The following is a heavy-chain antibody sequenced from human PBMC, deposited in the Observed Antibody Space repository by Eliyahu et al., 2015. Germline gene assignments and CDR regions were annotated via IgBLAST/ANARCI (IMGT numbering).Heavy chain of an antibody. CDR1: GGTFSSYA. CDR2: IIPIFGTA. V-gene: IGHV1-69*06. D-gene: IGHD3-22*01. CDR3: ARAIYDSSGYYYGFDY. J-gene: IGHJ4*02. Sequence: GGTFSSYAISWVRQAPGQGLEWMGGIIPIFGTANYAQKFQGRVTITADKSTSTAYMELSSLRSEDTAVYYCARAIYDSSGYYYGFDYWGQGTLVTVSS.